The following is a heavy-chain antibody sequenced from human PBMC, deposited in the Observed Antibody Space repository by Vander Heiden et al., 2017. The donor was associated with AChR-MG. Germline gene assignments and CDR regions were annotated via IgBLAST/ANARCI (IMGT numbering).Heavy chain of an antibody. J-gene: IGHJ2*01. CDR1: GFTFSSYW. Sequence: EVQLVESGGGLVQPGGSLRLSCAASGFTFSSYWMSWVRQAPGKGLEWVANIKQDGSEKYYVDSVKGRFTISRDNAKNSLYLQMNSLRAEDTAVYYCAKESSGYPYWYFDLWGRGTLVTVSS. V-gene: IGHV3-7*04. CDR2: IKQDGSEK. D-gene: IGHD3-22*01. CDR3: AKESSGYPYWYFDL.